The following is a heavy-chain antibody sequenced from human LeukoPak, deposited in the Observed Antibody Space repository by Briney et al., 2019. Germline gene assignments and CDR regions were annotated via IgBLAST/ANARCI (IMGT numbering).Heavy chain of an antibody. J-gene: IGHJ4*02. CDR2: IYSGDTT. CDR1: GFTVSTNY. V-gene: IGHV3-66*01. Sequence: GGSLRLSCAASGFTVSTNYMSWVRQAPGKGLEWVSVIYSGDTTFYADSVRGKFTISRYNSKNTLYLQMNSLRAEDTAVYYCASILRSSSGYYFDYRGQGTLVTVSS. D-gene: IGHD3-10*01. CDR3: ASILRSSSGYYFDY.